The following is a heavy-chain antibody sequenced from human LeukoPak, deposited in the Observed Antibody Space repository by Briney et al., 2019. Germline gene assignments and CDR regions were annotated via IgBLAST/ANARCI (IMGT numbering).Heavy chain of an antibody. CDR1: GSSLIPSW. J-gene: IGHJ3*02. CDR3: ASFGSFDAFEI. D-gene: IGHD3-3*01. V-gene: IGHV5-51*01. CDR2: IYSGDSDT. Sequence: GESLQISCKGSGSSLIPSWIGWVRQLPGKGLEWMGIIYSGDSDTRYSPSFQGQVTISVDKSISTAYLQWSSLKASDTAMYYCASFGSFDAFEIWGPGTMVIVSS.